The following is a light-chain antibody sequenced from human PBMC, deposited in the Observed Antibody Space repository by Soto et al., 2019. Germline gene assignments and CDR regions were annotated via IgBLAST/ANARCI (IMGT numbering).Light chain of an antibody. CDR1: QRLASNY. V-gene: IGKV3-20*01. CDR2: GVS. J-gene: IGKJ5*01. Sequence: EIELTQSPGTLSLSPGERATLSCRASQRLASNYLAWYQQRPGQAPRLLLYGVSSRATGIPDRFSGSGSGTDFTLAISRVEPEDFAVYFCQQYADLPITFGQGTRLGI. CDR3: QQYADLPIT.